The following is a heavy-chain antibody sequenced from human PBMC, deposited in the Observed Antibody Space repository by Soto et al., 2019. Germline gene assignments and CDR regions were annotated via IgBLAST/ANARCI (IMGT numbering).Heavy chain of an antibody. CDR3: TRNVRKMYPYGMDD. V-gene: IGHV5-51*01. J-gene: IGHJ6*01. CDR2: IYPGDSDT. CDR1: GYSFTSYW. D-gene: IGHD2-2*01. Sequence: GESLKISCKGSGYSFTSYWIGWVRQMPGKGLEWMGIIYPGDSDTRYSPSFQGQVTISADKSIATAYLQWSSLKASDTAMYYCTRNVRKMYPYGMDDWRQGTTVRVSS.